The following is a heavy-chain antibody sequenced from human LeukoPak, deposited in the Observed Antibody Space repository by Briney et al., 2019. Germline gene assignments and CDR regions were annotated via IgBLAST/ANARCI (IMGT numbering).Heavy chain of an antibody. CDR2: ISYTGDT. Sequence: SETLSLTCAVSGASINSGAYSWTWIRQRPGEGLEFIGNISYTGDTYFNPSLKSPVAFSVDTSKSHFSLRLTSVTAADTAFYYCARLTPLYGLDYWGQGILATVSS. J-gene: IGHJ4*02. D-gene: IGHD2-2*02. CDR1: GASINSGAYS. CDR3: ARLTPLYGLDY. V-gene: IGHV4-31*11.